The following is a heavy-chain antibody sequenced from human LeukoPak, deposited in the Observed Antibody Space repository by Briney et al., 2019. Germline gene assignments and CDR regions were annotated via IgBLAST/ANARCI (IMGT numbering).Heavy chain of an antibody. Sequence: SETLSLTCTVSGDSISRYYWSWIRQPPGKGLEWIGYIYYSGSTYYNPSLKSRVTISLDTSKNQFSLKLSSVTAADTAVYYCARGYCSGGSCYSGPFDVWGQGTMVTVSS. V-gene: IGHV4-59*01. CDR3: ARGYCSGGSCYSGPFDV. CDR2: IYYSGST. CDR1: GDSISRYY. J-gene: IGHJ3*01. D-gene: IGHD2-15*01.